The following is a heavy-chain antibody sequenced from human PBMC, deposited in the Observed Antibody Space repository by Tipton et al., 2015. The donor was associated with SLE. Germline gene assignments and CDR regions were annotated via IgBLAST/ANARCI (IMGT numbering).Heavy chain of an antibody. CDR2: IYSGGTT. CDR1: GFTVTSNY. D-gene: IGHD1-26*01. Sequence: SLRLSCAASGFTVTSNYMSWVRQAPGKGLEWVSVIYSGGTTQYADSVKGRFVISTDNSRNTVNLQMNSLRVDDTAMYYCATGATSYYRWGYYFDYWGQGTLVTVSS. CDR3: ATGATSYYRWGYYFDY. J-gene: IGHJ4*02. V-gene: IGHV3-53*05.